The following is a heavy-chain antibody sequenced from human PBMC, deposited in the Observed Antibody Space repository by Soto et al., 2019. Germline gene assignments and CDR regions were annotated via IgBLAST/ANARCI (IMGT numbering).Heavy chain of an antibody. J-gene: IGHJ6*02. V-gene: IGHV1-18*01. CDR3: AREGYCSGGSCYSMGYYGMDV. D-gene: IGHD2-15*01. CDR1: GYTFTSYG. Sequence: QVQLVQSGAEVKKPGASVKFSCKASGYTFTSYGISWVRQAPGQGLEWMGWISAYNGNTNYAQKLQGRVTMTTDTSTSTAYMELRSLRSDDTAVYYCAREGYCSGGSCYSMGYYGMDVWGQGTTVTVSS. CDR2: ISAYNGNT.